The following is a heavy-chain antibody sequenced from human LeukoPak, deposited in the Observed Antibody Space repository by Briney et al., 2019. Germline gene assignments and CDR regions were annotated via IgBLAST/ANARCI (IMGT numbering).Heavy chain of an antibody. CDR3: ARTTSGSYGDYDYFDY. D-gene: IGHD4-17*01. V-gene: IGHV1-2*02. CDR1: GYTFTGYY. Sequence: GASVKVSCKASGYTFTGYYMHWVRQAPGQGLEWMGWINPNSGGTNYAQKFQGRVTMTRDTSISTAYMELSRLRSDDTAVYYCARTTSGSYGDYDYFDYWGQGTLVTVSS. J-gene: IGHJ4*02. CDR2: INPNSGGT.